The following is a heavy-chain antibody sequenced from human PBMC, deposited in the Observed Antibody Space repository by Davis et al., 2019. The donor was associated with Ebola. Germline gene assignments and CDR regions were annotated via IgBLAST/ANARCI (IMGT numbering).Heavy chain of an antibody. CDR3: ARDIQWLVH. J-gene: IGHJ4*02. CDR1: GFTFSSYA. CDR2: ISYDGSNK. Sequence: GGSLRRSCAASGFTFSSYAMHWVRQAPGKGLEWVAVISYDGSNKYYADSVKGRFTISRDNSKNTLYLQMNSLRAEDTAVYYCARDIQWLVHWGQGTLVTVSS. V-gene: IGHV3-30-3*01. D-gene: IGHD6-19*01.